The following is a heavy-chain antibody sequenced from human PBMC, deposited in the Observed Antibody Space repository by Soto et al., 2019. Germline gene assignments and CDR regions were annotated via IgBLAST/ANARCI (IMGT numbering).Heavy chain of an antibody. D-gene: IGHD3-3*01. Sequence: SETLSLTCAVYGGSFSGYYWSWIRQPPGKGLEWIGEINHSGSTNYNPSLKSRVTISVDTSKNQFSLKLSSVTAADTAVYYCARGYRDSYDFWSGYYMLLRTGYFDYWGQGTLVTVSS. CDR3: ARGYRDSYDFWSGYYMLLRTGYFDY. CDR2: INHSGST. CDR1: GGSFSGYY. V-gene: IGHV4-34*01. J-gene: IGHJ4*02.